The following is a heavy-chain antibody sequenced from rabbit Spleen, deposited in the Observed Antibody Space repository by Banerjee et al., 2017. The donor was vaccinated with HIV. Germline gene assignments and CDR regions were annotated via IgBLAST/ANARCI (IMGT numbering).Heavy chain of an antibody. CDR3: ARDTSTSFSTYGMDL. CDR2: IDTGSSGFT. V-gene: IGHV1S40*01. Sequence: QSLEESGGDLVKPGASLTLTCTASGFSFSSNAMYWVRQAPGKGLEWIACIDTGSSGFTYFATWAKGRFTCSKTSSTTVTLQMTRLTAADTATYFCARDTSTSFSTYGMDLWGQGTLVTVS. D-gene: IGHD1-1*01. J-gene: IGHJ6*01. CDR1: GFSFSSNA.